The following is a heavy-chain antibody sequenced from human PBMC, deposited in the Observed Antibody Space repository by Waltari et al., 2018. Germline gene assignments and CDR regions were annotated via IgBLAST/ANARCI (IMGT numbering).Heavy chain of an antibody. CDR3: ARDRGRGLYLDS. CDR1: GDAMRDTFW. Sequence: QLQLQESGPRLVKPSGTLSLPCAFSGDAMRDTFWWSWVRQPPGKGLEWIGQVRGSGKTNYNPSFASRVTISLDTSSNQISLRLTSAAAADTAVYYCARDRGRGLYLDSWGQGTLIAVSP. CDR2: VRGSGKT. D-gene: IGHD2-15*01. V-gene: IGHV4-4*02. J-gene: IGHJ4*02.